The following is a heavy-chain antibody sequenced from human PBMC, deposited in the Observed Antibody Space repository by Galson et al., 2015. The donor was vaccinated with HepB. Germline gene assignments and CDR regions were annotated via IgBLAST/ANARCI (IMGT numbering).Heavy chain of an antibody. CDR1: GFTFSSYT. CDR3: ARKAMVIEHYRRFDP. J-gene: IGHJ5*02. D-gene: IGHD2-21*01. Sequence: SLRLSCAASGFTFSSYTIHWVRRAPGKGLEWVAVVSYDGREKYYADSVKGRFTISRDDSKNTLYLQMNSLRPEDTGTYHCARKAMVIEHYRRFDPWGQGTLVTVSS. CDR2: VSYDGREK. V-gene: IGHV3-30*04.